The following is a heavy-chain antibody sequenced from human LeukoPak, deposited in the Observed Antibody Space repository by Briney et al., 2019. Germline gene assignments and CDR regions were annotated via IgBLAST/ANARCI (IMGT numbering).Heavy chain of an antibody. CDR1: GGTFSSYA. CDR2: IIPIFGTA. D-gene: IGHD3-10*01. CDR3: ARSSDYGSGSFFDY. Sequence: GGSVKVSCKASGGTFSSYAISWVRQAPGQGLEWMGGIIPIFGTANYAQKFQGRVTITADKSTSTAYMELSSLRSEDTAVYHCARSSDYGSGSFFDYWGQGTLVTVSS. V-gene: IGHV1-69*06. J-gene: IGHJ4*02.